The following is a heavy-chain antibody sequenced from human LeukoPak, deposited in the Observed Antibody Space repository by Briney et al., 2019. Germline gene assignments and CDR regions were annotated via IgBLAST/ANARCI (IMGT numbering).Heavy chain of an antibody. CDR3: ARGYTAMAHAFDI. V-gene: IGHV1-69*05. D-gene: IGHD5-18*01. CDR2: IIPIFGTA. CDR1: GGTFSSYA. Sequence: SVKVSCKASGGTFSSYAISWVRQAPGQGLEWMGRIIPIFGTANYAQKFQGRVTITTDESTSTAYMELGSLRSEDTAVYYCARGYTAMAHAFDIWGQGTMVTVSS. J-gene: IGHJ3*02.